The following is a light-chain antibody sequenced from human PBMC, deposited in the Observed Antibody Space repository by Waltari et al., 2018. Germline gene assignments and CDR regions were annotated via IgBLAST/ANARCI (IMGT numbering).Light chain of an antibody. CDR2: QAS. V-gene: IGKV3-15*01. CDR1: QSVGTN. J-gene: IGKJ2*01. Sequence: DIVMTQSPATLSVSPGERATLSCRASQSVGTNLVGYQQKPGQAPRRLSFQASIRATVIAARFSGSGSGTEFTLTISSLQSEDFAVYYCQQYTDWQYTFGQGTKLEIK. CDR3: QQYTDWQYT.